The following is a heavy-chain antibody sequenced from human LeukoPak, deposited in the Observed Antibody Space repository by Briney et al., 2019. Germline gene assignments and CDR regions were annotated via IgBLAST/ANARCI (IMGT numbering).Heavy chain of an antibody. CDR2: IYYSGST. J-gene: IGHJ4*02. CDR1: GGSISSSSYY. Sequence: SETLSLTCTVSGGSISSSSYYWGWIRQPPGKGLEWIGSIYYSGSTYYNPSLKSRVTVSVDTSKNQFSLKLSSVTAADTAVYYCARQTRLRLFDYWGQGTLVTVSS. CDR3: ARQTRLRLFDY. V-gene: IGHV4-39*01. D-gene: IGHD4-17*01.